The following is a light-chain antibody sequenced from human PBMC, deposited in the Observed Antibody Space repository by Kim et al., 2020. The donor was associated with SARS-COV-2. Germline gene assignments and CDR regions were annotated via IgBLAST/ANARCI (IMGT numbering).Light chain of an antibody. CDR3: QSADTGGTVV. V-gene: IGLV3-25*03. Sequence: SYELTQPPSVSVSPGQTARITCSGDALSKQYVHWYQQRSGQAPILVIYKDIERPSGIPERFSGSTSGTTVTLTISGVQAGDEAEYYCQSADTGGTVVFGGGTQLTVL. CDR1: ALSKQY. CDR2: KDI. J-gene: IGLJ2*01.